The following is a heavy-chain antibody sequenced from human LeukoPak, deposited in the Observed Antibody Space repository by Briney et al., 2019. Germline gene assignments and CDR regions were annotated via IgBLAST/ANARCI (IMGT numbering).Heavy chain of an antibody. V-gene: IGHV1-69*05. CDR2: IIPIFGTA. CDR1: RGTFSSYA. D-gene: IGHD3-22*01. CDR3: ARCPYDSSGYRMFGP. J-gene: IGHJ5*02. Sequence: SSVKVSCKASRGTFSSYAISWVRQAPGQGLEWMGGIIPIFGTANYAQKFQGRVTITTDESTSTAYVELSSLRSEDTAVYYCARCPYDSSGYRMFGPWGQGTLVTVSS.